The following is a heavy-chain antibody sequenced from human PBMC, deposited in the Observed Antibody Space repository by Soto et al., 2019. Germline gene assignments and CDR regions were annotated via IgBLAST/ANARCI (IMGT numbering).Heavy chain of an antibody. J-gene: IGHJ4*02. CDR2: ISYDGDNE. CDR3: AKDGGPDYCNSPGCSAKHFDY. D-gene: IGHD2-2*01. V-gene: IGHV3-30*18. CDR1: GFSFSNYA. Sequence: QVQLVESGGGVVQPGRSLRLSCAASGFSFSNYAMHWVRQAPGKGLEWLAIISYDGDNEYYAYSVRGRFTISRDNAKNTLYLQKNNLRHEDTAVYYCAKDGGPDYCNSPGCSAKHFDYWGQGTLVTVSS.